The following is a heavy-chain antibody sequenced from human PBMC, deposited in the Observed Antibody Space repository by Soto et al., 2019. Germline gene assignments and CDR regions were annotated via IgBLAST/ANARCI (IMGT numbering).Heavy chain of an antibody. CDR2: IRSKAYGGTT. J-gene: IGHJ4*02. CDR1: GFTCGDYA. CDR3: ARDGWDYDFWSGCDY. D-gene: IGHD3-3*01. Sequence: GGSLGLSCTASGFTCGDYAMSWFRQAPGKGLEWVGFIRSKAYGGTTEYAASVKGRFTISRDDSKSIAYLQMNSLRAEDTAVYYCARDGWDYDFWSGCDYWGQGTLVTVSS. V-gene: IGHV3-49*03.